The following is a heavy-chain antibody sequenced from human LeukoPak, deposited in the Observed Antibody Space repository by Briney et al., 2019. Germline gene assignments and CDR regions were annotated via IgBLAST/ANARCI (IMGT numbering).Heavy chain of an antibody. Sequence: ASVKVSCKASGYTFTSYYMHWVRQAPGQGLEWMGIINPSGGSTSYAQKFQGRVTMTRDTSTSTLYLALSSLRSEDTAVYYCTRESADLKFFDFWGQGTLVTVSS. V-gene: IGHV1-46*01. CDR2: INPSGGST. CDR1: GYTFTSYY. J-gene: IGHJ4*02. CDR3: TRESADLKFFDF.